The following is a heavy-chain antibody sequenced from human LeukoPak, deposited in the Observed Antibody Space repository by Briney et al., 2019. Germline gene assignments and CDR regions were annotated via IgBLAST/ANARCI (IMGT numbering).Heavy chain of an antibody. D-gene: IGHD3-16*01. CDR1: GYTFTGYY. Sequence: ASVKVSCKASGYTFTGYYMHWVRQAPGQGLEWMGWINPNSGGTNYAQKFQGRVTMTRDMSTSTVYMELSSLRSEDTAVYYCARDGGTTSPMGYWGQGTLVTVSS. J-gene: IGHJ4*02. CDR3: ARDGGTTSPMGY. V-gene: IGHV1-2*02. CDR2: INPNSGGT.